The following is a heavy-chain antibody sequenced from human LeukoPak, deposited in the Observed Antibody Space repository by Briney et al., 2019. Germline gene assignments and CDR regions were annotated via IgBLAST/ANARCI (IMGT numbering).Heavy chain of an antibody. V-gene: IGHV3-74*01. Sequence: GGSLRLSCAASGFTFSSHLMHWVRQAPGKGLVWVSRISSDGTYTNYADSVRGRFTISRDNAKNTLYLQMNSLRAEDTAVYYCARDGAYSTIFYWGQGTLVTVSS. J-gene: IGHJ4*01. D-gene: IGHD3-3*01. CDR2: ISSDGTYT. CDR3: ARDGAYSTIFY. CDR1: GFTFSSHL.